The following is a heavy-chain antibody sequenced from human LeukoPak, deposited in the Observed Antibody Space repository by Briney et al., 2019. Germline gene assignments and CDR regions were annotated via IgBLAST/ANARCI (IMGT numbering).Heavy chain of an antibody. V-gene: IGHV7-4-1*02. CDR3: ASRYCSSTSCSDDAFDI. CDR2: INTNTGNP. D-gene: IGHD2-2*01. J-gene: IGHJ3*02. CDR1: GYTFTSYA. Sequence: ASVKVSCKASGYTFTSYAMNWVRQAPGQGLEWMGWINTNTGNPTYAQGFTGRLVFSLDTSVSTAYLQISSLQAEDAAVYYCASRYCSSTSCSDDAFDIWGQGTMVTVSS.